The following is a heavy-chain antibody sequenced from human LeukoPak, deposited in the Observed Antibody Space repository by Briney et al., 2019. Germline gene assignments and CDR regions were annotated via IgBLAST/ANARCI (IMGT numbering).Heavy chain of an antibody. CDR3: AIMHPYYDGSGYWVQ. V-gene: IGHV3-23*01. J-gene: IGHJ4*02. CDR1: GFTFSSYT. D-gene: IGHD3-22*01. CDR2: ISTSGAST. Sequence: PGRSLRLSCAASGFTFSSYTMSWVRQAPGKGLEWVSGISTSGASTSNADSVKGRFTISRDNPRNTLYMQMNSLRAEDTALYYCAIMHPYYDGSGYWVQWGQGTLVTVSS.